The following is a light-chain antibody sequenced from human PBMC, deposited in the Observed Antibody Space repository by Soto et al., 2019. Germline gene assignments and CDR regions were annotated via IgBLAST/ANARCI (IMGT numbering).Light chain of an antibody. CDR1: QSVSNN. CDR2: GAS. CDR3: QQYNDWPPIP. V-gene: IGKV3D-15*01. J-gene: IGKJ5*01. Sequence: ETVLTQSPGTLCMSPGERATLSCRASQSVSNNYLAWYQQKPGQAPRLLIYGASNRATGIPDRFSGSGSGTEFTLTISSLQSEDFAVYYCQQYNDWPPIPFGQGTRLEIK.